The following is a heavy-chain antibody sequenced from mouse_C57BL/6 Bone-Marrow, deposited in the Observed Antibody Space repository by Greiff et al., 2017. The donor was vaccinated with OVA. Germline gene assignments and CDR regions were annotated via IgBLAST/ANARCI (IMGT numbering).Heavy chain of an antibody. V-gene: IGHV1-81*01. CDR3: ARNYDYDGGVDY. CDR1: GYTFTSYG. D-gene: IGHD2-4*01. J-gene: IGHJ2*01. CDR2: IYPRSGNT. Sequence: VKLMESGAELARPGASVKLSCKASGYTFTSYGISWVKQRTGQGLEWIGEIYPRSGNTYYNEKFKGKATLTADKSSCTAYMELRSLTSEDSAVYFCARNYDYDGGVDYWGQGTTLTVSS.